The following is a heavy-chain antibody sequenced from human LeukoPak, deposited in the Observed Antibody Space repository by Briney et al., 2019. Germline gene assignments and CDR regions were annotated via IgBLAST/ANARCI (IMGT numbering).Heavy chain of an antibody. J-gene: IGHJ6*02. V-gene: IGHV4-59*01. CDR1: GGSISSYY. CDR2: IYYSGST. Sequence: PSETLSLTCTVSGGSISSYYWSCIRQPPGKGLEWIGYIYYSGSTNYNPSLKSRVTISVDTSKNQFSLKLSSVTAADTAVYYCARSPTSSSYYYYGMDVWGQGTTVTVSS. CDR3: ARSPTSSSYYYYGMDV. D-gene: IGHD6-6*01.